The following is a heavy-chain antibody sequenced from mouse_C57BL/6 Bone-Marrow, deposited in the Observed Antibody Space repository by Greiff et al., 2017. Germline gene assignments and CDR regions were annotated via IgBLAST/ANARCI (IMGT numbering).Heavy chain of an antibody. CDR1: GFSLSTSGMG. V-gene: IGHV8-12*01. CDR2: IYWDDDK. J-gene: IGHJ3*01. Sequence: VTLKESGPGILQSSQTLSLTCSFSGFSLSTSGMGVSWIRQPSGKGLEWLAHIYWDDDKRYNPSLKSRLTISKDTSRNQVFRKISSVDTADTATYYCAQYYGSSPDWFAYGGQGTLVTVSA. D-gene: IGHD1-1*01. CDR3: AQYYGSSPDWFAY.